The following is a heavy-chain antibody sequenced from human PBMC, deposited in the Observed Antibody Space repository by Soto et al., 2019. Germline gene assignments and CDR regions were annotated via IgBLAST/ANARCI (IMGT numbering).Heavy chain of an antibody. D-gene: IGHD2-15*01. V-gene: IGHV1-18*01. CDR3: ARNVVVVAAYYFDY. J-gene: IGHJ4*02. Sequence: ASLKVSCKSSGYTFTSYVISWVRQAPGQGLEWMGWISAYNGNTNYAQKLQGRVTMTTDTSTSTAYMELRSLRSDDTAVYYCARNVVVVAAYYFDYWGQGTLVTVSS. CDR1: GYTFTSYV. CDR2: ISAYNGNT.